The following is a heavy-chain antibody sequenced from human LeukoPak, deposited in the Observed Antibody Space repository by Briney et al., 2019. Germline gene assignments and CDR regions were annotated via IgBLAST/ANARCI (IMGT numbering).Heavy chain of an antibody. Sequence: GGSLRLSCAASGFTFSSYAMSWVRQAPGKGLEWVSAISGSGGSTYYAGSVKGRFTISRDNSKNTLYLQMNSLRAEDTAVYYCAKEMAGGYSGYVGYWGQGTLVTVSS. J-gene: IGHJ4*02. CDR2: ISGSGGST. CDR3: AKEMAGGYSGYVGY. V-gene: IGHV3-23*01. CDR1: GFTFSSYA. D-gene: IGHD5-12*01.